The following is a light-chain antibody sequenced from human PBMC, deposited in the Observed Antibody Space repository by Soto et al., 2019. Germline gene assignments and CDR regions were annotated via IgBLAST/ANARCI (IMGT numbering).Light chain of an antibody. CDR1: QSVSTN. CDR2: GAS. J-gene: IGKJ1*01. CDR3: QQYNSWPPWA. Sequence: EIVMTQSPATLSVSPGERATLSCRASQSVSTNLAWYQQKPGQAPRLLIYGASTRATDIPARFSGSGSGTEFTLTISSLQSEDVPVYYCQQYNSWPPWAFGQGTKVEI. V-gene: IGKV3-15*01.